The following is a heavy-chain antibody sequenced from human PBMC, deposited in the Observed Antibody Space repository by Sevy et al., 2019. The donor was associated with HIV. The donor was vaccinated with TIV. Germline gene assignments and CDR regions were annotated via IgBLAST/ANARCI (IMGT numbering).Heavy chain of an antibody. CDR3: AKRRGDFWSGYCDY. CDR1: GFTFSSYA. J-gene: IGHJ4*02. Sequence: GGSLRLSCAASGFTFSSYAMSWVRQAPGKRLEWVSDISGSGGSTYYADSVKGRFTISRDNAKNTLYLQMNRLRAEDTAVYYCAKRRGDFWSGYCDYWGQGTLVTVSS. D-gene: IGHD3-3*01. CDR2: ISGSGGST. V-gene: IGHV3-23*01.